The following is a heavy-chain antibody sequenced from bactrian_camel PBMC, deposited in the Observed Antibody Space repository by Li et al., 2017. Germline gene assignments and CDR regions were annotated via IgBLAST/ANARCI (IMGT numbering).Heavy chain of an antibody. CDR2: IDSDGK. V-gene: IGHV3S57*01. CDR3: AVLSQFNHCRGVFVGIWQRYAS. Sequence: HVQLVESGGGSVQAGGSLRLSCAASGYTYTSDCMAWFRQAPGKDREGVAHIDSDGKWNAVSLKGRSTISTDDANNTLELQIDSLQPEDTAVYYCAVLSQFNHCRGVFVGIWQRYASWGQGTQVTVS. CDR1: GYTYTSDC. D-gene: IGHD5*01. J-gene: IGHJ4*01.